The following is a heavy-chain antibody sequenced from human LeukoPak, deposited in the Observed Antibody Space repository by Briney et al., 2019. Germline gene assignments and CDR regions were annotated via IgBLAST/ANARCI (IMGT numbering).Heavy chain of an antibody. D-gene: IGHD3-9*01. J-gene: IGHJ6*02. V-gene: IGHV3-23*01. CDR1: GFTFSSYA. CDR2: ISGSGGST. CDR3: AKFETGLRYFPRCYGMDV. Sequence: PGGSLRLSCAASGFTFSSYAMSWVRQAPGKGLEWVSAISGSGGSTYYADSVKGRFTISRDNSKNTLYLQMNSLRAEDTAVYYCAKFETGLRYFPRCYGMDVWGQGTTVTVSS.